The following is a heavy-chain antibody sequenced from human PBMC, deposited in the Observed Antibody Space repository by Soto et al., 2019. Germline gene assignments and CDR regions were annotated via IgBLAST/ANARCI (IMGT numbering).Heavy chain of an antibody. CDR3: ARNFFDFWSGYLQDAFDI. V-gene: IGHV3-48*02. J-gene: IGHJ3*02. D-gene: IGHD3-3*01. Sequence: GGSLRLSCAASGFTFSSYAMHWVRQAPGKGLEWVSYISSSSSTIYYADAVKGRFTISRDNAKNSLYLQMNSLRDEDTAVYYCARNFFDFWSGYLQDAFDIWGQGTMVTVSS. CDR1: GFTFSSYA. CDR2: ISSSSSTI.